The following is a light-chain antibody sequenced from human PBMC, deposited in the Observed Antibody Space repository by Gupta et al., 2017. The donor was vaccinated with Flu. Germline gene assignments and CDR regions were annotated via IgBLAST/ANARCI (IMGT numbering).Light chain of an antibody. CDR2: EDN. CDR1: ALPKEY. J-gene: IGLJ3*02. Sequence: SYDLTQPPSVSVSPGQTARITCSGDALPKEYAYWYQQKSGQAPVLVIYEDNKRPSGIPARFSGSSSGTMASLTISEAQVEHEADYYCFSPASSGNHRVFGGGTKLTVL. CDR3: FSPASSGNHRV. V-gene: IGLV3-10*01.